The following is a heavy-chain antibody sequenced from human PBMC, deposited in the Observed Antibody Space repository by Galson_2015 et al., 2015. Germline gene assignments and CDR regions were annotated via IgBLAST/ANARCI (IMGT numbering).Heavy chain of an antibody. CDR2: ISFQNTTI. CDR3: ARRTSRIGPRPGYLDN. D-gene: IGHD6-6*01. CDR1: GFTLSDYY. V-gene: IGHV3-11*01. J-gene: IGHJ4*02. Sequence: SLRLSCAASGFTLSDYYMSWIRQAPGKGLEWISYISFQNTTIYYADSVKGRFTISRDNAKNVLYLQMNSLRAEDTAVYYCARRTSRIGPRPGYLDNWGQGTLVTVSS.